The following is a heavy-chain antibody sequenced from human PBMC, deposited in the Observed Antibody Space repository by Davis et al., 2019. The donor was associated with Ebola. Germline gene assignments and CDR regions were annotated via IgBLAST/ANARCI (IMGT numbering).Heavy chain of an antibody. V-gene: IGHV3-23*01. CDR1: GFTFSSYA. CDR3: TTAQTDSSGWLTY. D-gene: IGHD6-19*01. Sequence: PGGSLRLSCAASGFTFSSYAMTWVRQAPGKGLEWVAVINGAGGGAYYADSVRGRFTIYRDNYKTTLYLQMDSLKTEDTAVYYCTTAQTDSSGWLTYWGQGPWSPSPQ. CDR2: INGAGGGA. J-gene: IGHJ4*02.